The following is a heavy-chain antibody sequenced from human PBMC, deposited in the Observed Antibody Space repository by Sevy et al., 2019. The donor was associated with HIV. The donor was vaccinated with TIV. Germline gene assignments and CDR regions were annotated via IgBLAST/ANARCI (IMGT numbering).Heavy chain of an antibody. J-gene: IGHJ5*02. CDR2: IYTSGST. D-gene: IGHD3-3*01. CDR3: ARGITIFGVVGDWFDP. CDR1: GGSISSYY. V-gene: IGHV4-4*07. Sequence: SETLSLTCTVSGGSISSYYWSWIRQPAGKGLEWIGRIYTSGSTNYNPSLKSRVTMSVDTSKNQFSLKLGSVTAADTAVYYCARGITIFGVVGDWFDPWGQGTLVTVSS.